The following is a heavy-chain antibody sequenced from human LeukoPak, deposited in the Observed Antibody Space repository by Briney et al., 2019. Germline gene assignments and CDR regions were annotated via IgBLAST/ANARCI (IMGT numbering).Heavy chain of an antibody. D-gene: IGHD6-13*01. CDR3: AKDPYSSSWYNWFDP. J-gene: IGHJ5*02. CDR1: GFTFSSYA. V-gene: IGHV3-23*01. CDR2: ISCSGGRT. Sequence: GGSLRLSCAASGFTFSSYAMSWVRQAPGKGLEWVSAISCSGGRTYYADSVKGRFTISRDNSKNTLYLQMNSLRAEDTAVYYCAKDPYSSSWYNWFDPWGQGTLVTVSS.